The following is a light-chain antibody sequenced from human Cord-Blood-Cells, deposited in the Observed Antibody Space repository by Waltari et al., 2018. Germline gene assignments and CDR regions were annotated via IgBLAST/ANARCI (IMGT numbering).Light chain of an antibody. CDR1: SSDVGGYNY. V-gene: IGLV2-8*01. Sequence: QSALTQPPSASGSPGQSVTIPCTGTSSDVGGYNYVSWYQQHPGKAPILMIYEVSQRPSGVPDLFSGSKSGNTASLTVSGLQAEDEADYYCSSYAGSNNLVFGGGTKLTVL. CDR3: SSYAGSNNLV. J-gene: IGLJ2*01. CDR2: EVS.